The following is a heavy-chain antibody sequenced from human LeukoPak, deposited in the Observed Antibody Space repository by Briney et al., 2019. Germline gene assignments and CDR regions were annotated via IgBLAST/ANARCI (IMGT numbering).Heavy chain of an antibody. CDR2: IGTAGDT. CDR1: GFTFSSYD. Sequence: GGSLRLSCAASGFTFSSYDMHWVRQAPGKGLEWVSAIGTAGDTYYPGSVKGRFTISREHAKNSLYLQMNSLRAGDTAVYYCARVSRAAAGWSNFDYWGQGTLVTVSS. D-gene: IGHD6-13*01. J-gene: IGHJ4*02. CDR3: ARVSRAAAGWSNFDY. V-gene: IGHV3-13*01.